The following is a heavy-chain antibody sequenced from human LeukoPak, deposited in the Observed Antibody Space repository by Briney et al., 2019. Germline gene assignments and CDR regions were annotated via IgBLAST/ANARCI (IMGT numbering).Heavy chain of an antibody. Sequence: PSETLSHTCTVSGGSISSGGYYWSWIRQFPGKGLGWIGYIYYSGSTYYNPSLKSRVTISVDTSKNQFSLKLSSVTAADTAVYYCARVGHSGYDFDYWGQGTLVTVSS. CDR2: IYYSGST. D-gene: IGHD5-12*01. CDR3: ARVGHSGYDFDY. V-gene: IGHV4-31*03. CDR1: GGSISSGGYY. J-gene: IGHJ4*02.